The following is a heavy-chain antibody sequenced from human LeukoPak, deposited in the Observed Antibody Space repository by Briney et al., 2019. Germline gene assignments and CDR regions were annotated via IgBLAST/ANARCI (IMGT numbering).Heavy chain of an antibody. Sequence: GGSLRLSCAASGFTFSSYSMNWVRQAPGKGLEWVSYISSSSSTIYYADSVKGRFTISRDNAKNSLYLQMNSLRAEDTAVYYCARVVYYYGSGGFDYWGQGTLVTVSS. CDR2: ISSSSSTI. J-gene: IGHJ4*02. CDR1: GFTFSSYS. CDR3: ARVVYYYGSGGFDY. V-gene: IGHV3-48*04. D-gene: IGHD3-10*01.